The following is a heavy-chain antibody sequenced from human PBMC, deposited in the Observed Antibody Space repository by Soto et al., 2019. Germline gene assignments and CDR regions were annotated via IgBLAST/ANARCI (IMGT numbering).Heavy chain of an antibody. V-gene: IGHV3-23*01. J-gene: IGHJ4*02. D-gene: IGHD3-16*01. CDR3: AKDPWGAPVPYLCY. CDR2: ISGSGGST. CDR1: GFTFSSYA. Sequence: PGGSLRLSCAASGFTFSSYAMSWVRQAPGKGLEWVSAISGSGGSTYYAASVKGRFTISRDNSKNTLYLQMNSLRAEDTSVYYCAKDPWGAPVPYLCYWGQGTLVTVSS.